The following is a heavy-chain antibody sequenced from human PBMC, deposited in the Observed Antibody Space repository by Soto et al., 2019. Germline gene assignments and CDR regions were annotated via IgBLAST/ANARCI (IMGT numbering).Heavy chain of an antibody. J-gene: IGHJ6*03. CDR1: GYTFTSYD. CDR3: ARGVVVVPAARGSNYYYMDV. Sequence: ASVKVSCKASGYTFTSYDIGWVRQAPGQGLEWMGWISTYNGNTNYAQKIQGRVTMTTDTSTSTAYMELRSLRSDDTAVYYCARGVVVVPAARGSNYYYMDVWGKGTTVTVSS. V-gene: IGHV1-18*01. D-gene: IGHD2-2*01. CDR2: ISTYNGNT.